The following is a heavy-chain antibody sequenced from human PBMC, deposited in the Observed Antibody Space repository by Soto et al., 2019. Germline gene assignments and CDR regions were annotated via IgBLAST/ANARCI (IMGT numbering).Heavy chain of an antibody. J-gene: IGHJ4*02. CDR2: ITGSGRDT. CDR1: GFTFRNNV. D-gene: IGHD2-8*01. CDR3: GKNGLDNTQSASES. Sequence: GGSLRLSCAASGFTFRNNVLSWVRQAPGKGLDWVSGITGSGRDTYYADSVKGRFTISRDNAKNMVFLQMNSLRAEDTALYYCGKNGLDNTQSASESWGRGTLVTVSS. V-gene: IGHV3-23*01.